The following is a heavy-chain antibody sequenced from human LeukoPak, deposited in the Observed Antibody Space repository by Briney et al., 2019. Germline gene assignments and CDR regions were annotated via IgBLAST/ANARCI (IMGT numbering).Heavy chain of an antibody. D-gene: IGHD2-15*01. J-gene: IGHJ4*02. V-gene: IGHV3-30-3*01. CDR2: ISYDGSNK. Sequence: PGRSLRLSCAASGFTFSSYAMHWVRQAPGKGLEWVALISYDGSNKYYADFVKGRFTISRDNSKNTLYLQMNSLRAEDTAVYYCARGYCSGGSCYDYWGQGTLVTVSS. CDR1: GFTFSSYA. CDR3: ARGYCSGGSCYDY.